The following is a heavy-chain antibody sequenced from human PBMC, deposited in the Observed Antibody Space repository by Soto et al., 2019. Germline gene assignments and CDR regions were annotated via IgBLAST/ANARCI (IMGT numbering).Heavy chain of an antibody. V-gene: IGHV3-33*01. CDR1: GFTFSSYG. CDR3: AREKLGAAAIIAVAEYYFDY. J-gene: IGHJ4*02. Sequence: GGSLRLSCAASGFTFSSYGMHWVRQAPGKGLEWVAVIWYDGSNKYYADSVKGRFTISRDNSKNTLYLQMNSLRAEDTAVYYCAREKLGAAAIIAVAEYYFDYWGQGTLVTVSS. D-gene: IGHD6-19*01. CDR2: IWYDGSNK.